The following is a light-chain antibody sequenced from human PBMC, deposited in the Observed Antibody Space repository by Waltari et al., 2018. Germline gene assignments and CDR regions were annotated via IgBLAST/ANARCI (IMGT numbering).Light chain of an antibody. CDR2: NSS. CDR3: QQTFTTPWT. J-gene: IGKJ1*01. V-gene: IGKV1-39*01. Sequence: DIQMTQSPSSLSASVGETVTIACRAGQAIQSFINWYQQKPGRAPTFLISNSSTLQSGVPSRFGGSGSGTEFTLTISSLQPEDVATYFCQQTFTTPWTFGPGTTVEIK. CDR1: QAIQSF.